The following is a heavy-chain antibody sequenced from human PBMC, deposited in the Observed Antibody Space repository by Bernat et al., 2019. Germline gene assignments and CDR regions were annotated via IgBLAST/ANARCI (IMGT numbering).Heavy chain of an antibody. Sequence: EVQLVETGGGLIQPGGSLRLSCVASGFTASSNYMSWVRQAPGKGLEWVSVIYSGGSTYYADSVKGRFTISRDNSKNTLYLKMNSLRAEDTAVYYCARDLPPSWLGYTGNAFDIWDRGTMVTVSS. V-gene: IGHV3-53*05. CDR1: GFTASSNY. CDR3: ARDLPPSWLGYTGNAFDI. D-gene: IGHD5-24*01. CDR2: IYSGGST. J-gene: IGHJ3*02.